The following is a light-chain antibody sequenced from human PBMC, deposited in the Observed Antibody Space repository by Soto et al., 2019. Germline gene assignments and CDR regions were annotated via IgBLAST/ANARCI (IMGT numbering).Light chain of an antibody. CDR3: QHGYT. CDR2: GAS. CDR1: QSVSSN. V-gene: IGKV3-15*01. Sequence: EIVMTQSPATLSVSPGERATLSCRASQSVSSNLAWYQQKPGQAPRLLIYGASTRATGIPARFSGSGSGTEFTLTISSLQSKDFAVYYCQHGYTFGQGTKLEIK. J-gene: IGKJ2*01.